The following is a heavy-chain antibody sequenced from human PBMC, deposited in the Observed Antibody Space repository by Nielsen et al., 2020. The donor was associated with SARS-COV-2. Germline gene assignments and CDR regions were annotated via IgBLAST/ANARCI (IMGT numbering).Heavy chain of an antibody. CDR1: GGSVSSGYYY. CDR2: IHHSGRT. V-gene: IGHV4-61*01. CDR3: TRPWDY. Sequence: SETLSLTCTVSGGSVSSGYYYWGWIRQPPGKGLEWIGYIHHSGRTNYNPSLKGRVTISLDRSKMQFSLRLSSATAADTAVYYCTRPWDYWGQGTLVTVSS. J-gene: IGHJ4*02.